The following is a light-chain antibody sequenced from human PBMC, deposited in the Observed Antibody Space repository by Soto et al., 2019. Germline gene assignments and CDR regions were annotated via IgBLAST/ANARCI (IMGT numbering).Light chain of an antibody. CDR3: QPSYSTTSLT. CDR1: QSISSY. CDR2: AAS. Sequence: DIQMTQSPSSLSASVGDRDTITCRASQSISSYLNWYQQKPGKAPKLLNYAASSLQSGVPSRFSGSGSGTDFTLTISSLQPEDFATYYCQPSYSTTSLTFGGGPKVEIK. V-gene: IGKV1-39*01. J-gene: IGKJ4*01.